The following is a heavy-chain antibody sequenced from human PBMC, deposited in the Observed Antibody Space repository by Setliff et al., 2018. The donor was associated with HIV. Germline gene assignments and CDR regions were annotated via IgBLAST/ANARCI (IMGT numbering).Heavy chain of an antibody. V-gene: IGHV3-7*01. D-gene: IGHD3-22*01. J-gene: IGHJ4*02. CDR3: AREGYYDTSAYFY. CDR2: IKYDGSEK. CDR1: GFTFSSYW. Sequence: GGSLRLSCAASGFTFSSYWMNWVRQAPGKGLEWVANIKYDGSEKYYVGSVKGLFTISRDNAKNSLYLQMNSLRAEDTAVYYCAREGYYDTSAYFYWGQGTLVTVSS.